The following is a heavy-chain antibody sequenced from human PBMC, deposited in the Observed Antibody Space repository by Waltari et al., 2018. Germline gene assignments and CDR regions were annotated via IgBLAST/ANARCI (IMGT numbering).Heavy chain of an antibody. CDR2: IYHSGST. Sequence: QVQLQESGPGLVKPSETLSLTCAVSGYSISSGYYWGWIRQSPGKGLEWIGCIYHSGSTYYNPSSKSRVPISVDTSKNQVSLKLGSVTAADTAVYYCAREERLEYNWFDPWGQGTLVTVSS. J-gene: IGHJ5*02. D-gene: IGHD1-26*01. V-gene: IGHV4-38-2*02. CDR3: AREERLEYNWFDP. CDR1: GYSISSGYY.